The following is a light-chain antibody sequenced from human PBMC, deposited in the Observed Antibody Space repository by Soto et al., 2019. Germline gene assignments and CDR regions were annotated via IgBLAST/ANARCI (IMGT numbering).Light chain of an antibody. CDR1: QSISSY. Sequence: DIQMTQSPSSLSASVGDRVTITCRASQSISSYLNWYQQKPGKAPKFLIYAASSLQSGVPSRFSGGGSGTDFTLTISSLQPEDFATYYCQQSYSTPRTFGQGTKVEIK. CDR3: QQSYSTPRT. CDR2: AAS. V-gene: IGKV1-39*01. J-gene: IGKJ1*01.